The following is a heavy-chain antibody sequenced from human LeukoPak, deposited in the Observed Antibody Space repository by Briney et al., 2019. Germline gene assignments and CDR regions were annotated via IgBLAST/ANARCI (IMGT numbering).Heavy chain of an antibody. D-gene: IGHD3-9*01. V-gene: IGHV4-61*10. CDR1: GGSISSGSYY. CDR3: ATLTGYSSESWFDP. J-gene: IGHJ5*02. CDR2: IYYTGST. Sequence: SETLSLTCTVSGGSISSGSYYWSWIRQPAGKGLEWIGRIYYTGSTNYNPSLKSRVTISVDTSKNQFSLKLSSVTAADTAVYYCATLTGYSSESWFDPWGQGILVTVSS.